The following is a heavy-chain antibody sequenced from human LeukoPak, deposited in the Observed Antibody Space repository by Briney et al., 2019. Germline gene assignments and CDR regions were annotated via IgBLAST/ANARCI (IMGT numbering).Heavy chain of an antibody. J-gene: IGHJ4*02. V-gene: IGHV3-53*01. Sequence: GGSLRLSCTASGFTVSSNYMSWVRQAPGKGLEWVSVIYSGGSIYYADSVKGRFTISRDNAKNSLYLQMNSLRAEDTAVYYCSTNNAYLYDYWGQGTLVTVSS. CDR3: STNNAYLYDY. D-gene: IGHD2-8*01. CDR2: IYSGGSI. CDR1: GFTVSSNY.